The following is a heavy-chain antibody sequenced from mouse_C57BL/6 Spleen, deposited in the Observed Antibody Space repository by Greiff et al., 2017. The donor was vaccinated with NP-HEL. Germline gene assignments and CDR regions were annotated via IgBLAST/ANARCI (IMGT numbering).Heavy chain of an antibody. CDR2: IDPSDSYT. J-gene: IGHJ3*01. CDR1: GYTFTSFW. D-gene: IGHD1-1*01. CDR3: ARPLIYYYGSSWFAY. Sequence: QLQQPGAELVKPGASVKLSCKASGYTFTSFWMQWVKQRPGQGLEWIGEIDPSDSYTNYNQKFKGKATLTVDTSSSTAYMQLSSLTSEDSAVYYCARPLIYYYGSSWFAYWGQGTLVTVSA. V-gene: IGHV1-50*01.